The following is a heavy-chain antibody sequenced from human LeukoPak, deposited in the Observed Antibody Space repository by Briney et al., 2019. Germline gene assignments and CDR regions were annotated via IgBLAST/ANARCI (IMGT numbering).Heavy chain of an antibody. Sequence: GESLKISFKGSGSRFTSYWIGWVRPMPGKGLEWMGIIYPGDSDTRYSPSFQGQVTISADKSISTAYLQWSSLEASDTAMYYCASSNDYGDYVGFDYWGQGTLVTVSS. V-gene: IGHV5-51*01. D-gene: IGHD4-17*01. J-gene: IGHJ4*02. CDR2: IYPGDSDT. CDR1: GSRFTSYW. CDR3: ASSNDYGDYVGFDY.